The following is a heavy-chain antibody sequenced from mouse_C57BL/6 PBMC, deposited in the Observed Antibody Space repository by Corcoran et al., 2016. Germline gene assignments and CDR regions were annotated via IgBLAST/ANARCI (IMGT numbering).Heavy chain of an antibody. CDR2: ISYDGSN. J-gene: IGHJ2*01. CDR1: GYSITSGYY. Sequence: DVQLQESGPGLVKPSQSLSLTCSVTGYSITSGYYWNWIRQFPGNKLEWMGYISYDGSNNYNPSLKNRISITRDTSKNQFFLKLNSVTTEDTATYYCASYGYDGETYYCDYWGQGTTLTVSS. D-gene: IGHD2-2*01. CDR3: ASYGYDGETYYCDY. V-gene: IGHV3-6*01.